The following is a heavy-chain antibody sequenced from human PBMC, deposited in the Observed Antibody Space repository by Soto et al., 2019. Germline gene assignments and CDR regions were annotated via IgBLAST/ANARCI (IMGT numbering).Heavy chain of an antibody. J-gene: IGHJ4*02. CDR3: ARGRLGGAAN. D-gene: IGHD3-16*01. CDR1: GGSFSGYY. CDR2: IDHSGGT. V-gene: IGHV4-34*01. Sequence: QVQLQQWGTKLSKPSETLSLTCAVYGGSFSGYYWSWIRQPPGKGLEWIGEIDHSGGTNYNPSLKSRVTLSVATSNSQFSLKLSSVTAADTARYYCARGRLGGAANWGQGTLVIVSS.